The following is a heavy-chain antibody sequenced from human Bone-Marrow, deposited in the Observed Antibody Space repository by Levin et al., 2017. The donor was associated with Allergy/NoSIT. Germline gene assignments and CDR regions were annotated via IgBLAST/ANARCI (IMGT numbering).Heavy chain of an antibody. J-gene: IGHJ4*02. CDR2: ISGYNGDT. D-gene: IGHD3-10*01. Sequence: AASVKVSCKTSGYTFSAYSVSWVRQAPGQGLEWLGWISGYNGDTQYAHQVQDRVIMTTDTSTSTAYLELRSLRYDDTAVYFCAILGFGEFQLSYWGQGTQVTVSS. CDR3: AILGFGEFQLSY. V-gene: IGHV1-18*01. CDR1: GYTFSAYS.